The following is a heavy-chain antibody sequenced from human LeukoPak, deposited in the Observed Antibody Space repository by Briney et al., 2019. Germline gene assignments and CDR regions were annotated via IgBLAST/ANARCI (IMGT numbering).Heavy chain of an antibody. Sequence: SETLSLTCAVSGYSISSGYYWGWIRQPPGKGLEWIGSIYHSGSTYYNPSLKSRVTISVDTSKNQFSLKLSSVTAADTAVYCCARHRPRLELRLPVNFDYWGQGTLVTVSS. J-gene: IGHJ4*02. V-gene: IGHV4-38-2*01. CDR2: IYHSGST. D-gene: IGHD1-7*01. CDR3: ARHRPRLELRLPVNFDY. CDR1: GYSISSGYY.